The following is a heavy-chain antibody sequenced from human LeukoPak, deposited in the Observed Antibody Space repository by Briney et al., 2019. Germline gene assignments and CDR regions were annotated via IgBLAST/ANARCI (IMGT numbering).Heavy chain of an antibody. CDR1: GYTFTSYY. CDR2: INPSGGST. V-gene: IGHV1-2*04. CDR3: ARTIQPNLLTPFDY. D-gene: IGHD5-18*01. J-gene: IGHJ4*02. Sequence: ASVKVSFKASGYTFTSYYMHWVRQAPGQGLEWMGIINPSGGSTNYAQKFQGWVTMTRDTSISTAYMELSRLRSDDTAVYYCARTIQPNLLTPFDYWGQGTLVTVSS.